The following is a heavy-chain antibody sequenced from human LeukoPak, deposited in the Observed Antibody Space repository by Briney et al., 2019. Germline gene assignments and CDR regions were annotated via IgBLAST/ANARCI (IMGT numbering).Heavy chain of an antibody. D-gene: IGHD6-19*01. Sequence: PSETLSLTCAVYGGSSSGYYWSWIRQPPGKGLEWIGEINHSGGTNYNPSLKSRVTISVDTSKNQFSLKLSSVTAADTAVYYCARGIAVADWGQGTLVTVSS. CDR2: INHSGGT. CDR1: GGSSSGYY. V-gene: IGHV4-34*01. J-gene: IGHJ4*02. CDR3: ARGIAVAD.